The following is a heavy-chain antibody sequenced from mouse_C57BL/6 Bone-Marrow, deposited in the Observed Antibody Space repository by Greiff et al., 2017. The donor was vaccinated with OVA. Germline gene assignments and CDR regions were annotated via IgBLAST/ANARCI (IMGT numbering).Heavy chain of an antibody. CDR2: INPNNGGT. J-gene: IGHJ4*01. Sequence: VQLQQSGPELVKPGASVKISCKASGYTFTDYYMNWVKQSHGKSLEWIGDINPNNGGTSYNQKFKGKATLTVDKSSSTAYMELRSLTAEDSAVYYRAKYYGSYVFYAMEYWGQGTSVTVSS. CDR1: GYTFTDYY. V-gene: IGHV1-26*01. D-gene: IGHD2-1*01. CDR3: AKYYGSYVFYAMEY.